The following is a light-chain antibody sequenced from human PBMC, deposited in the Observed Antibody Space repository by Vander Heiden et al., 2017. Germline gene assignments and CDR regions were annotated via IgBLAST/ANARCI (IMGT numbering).Light chain of an antibody. Sequence: QSPGTLSLSPGERATPSCRASQSVSSSYLAWYQQKPGQAPRLLIYGASSRATGIPDRFSGSGSGTDFTLTISRLEPEDFAVYYCQQYGSSPLTFGGGTKVEIK. J-gene: IGKJ4*01. CDR2: GAS. CDR3: QQYGSSPLT. CDR1: QSVSSSY. V-gene: IGKV3-20*01.